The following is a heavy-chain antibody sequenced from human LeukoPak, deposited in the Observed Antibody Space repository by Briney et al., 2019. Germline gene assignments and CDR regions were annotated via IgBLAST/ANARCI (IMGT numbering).Heavy chain of an antibody. CDR1: GFTFSSYT. CDR3: ARASQWLAFDY. D-gene: IGHD6-19*01. CDR2: ISSISSYI. J-gene: IGHJ4*02. V-gene: IGHV3-21*01. Sequence: PGGSLRLSCAASGFTFSSYTMNWVRQAPGKGLEWVSSISSISSYIYYADSVRGRFTISRDNAKNSLYLQMNSLRAEDTAVYYCARASQWLAFDYWGQGTLVTVSS.